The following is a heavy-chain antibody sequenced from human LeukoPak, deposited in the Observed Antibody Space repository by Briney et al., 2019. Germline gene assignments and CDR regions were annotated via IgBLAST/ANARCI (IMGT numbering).Heavy chain of an antibody. D-gene: IGHD6-6*01. CDR1: GFTFSNYW. V-gene: IGHV3-30-3*01. Sequence: GGSLRLSCAASGFTFSNYWMHWVRQAPGKGLEWVAVISYDASNNYYADSVKGRFTISRDNAKNTLYLQMNSLRVEDTAVYYCARDIGGSSSSPPFFDYWGQGTLVTVSS. CDR3: ARDIGGSSSSPPFFDY. CDR2: ISYDASNN. J-gene: IGHJ4*02.